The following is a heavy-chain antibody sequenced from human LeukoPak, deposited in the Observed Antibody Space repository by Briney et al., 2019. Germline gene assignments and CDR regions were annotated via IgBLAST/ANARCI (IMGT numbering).Heavy chain of an antibody. CDR1: GDSISGISFY. CDR2: IQYSGST. Sequence: SETLSLTCTVSGDSISGISFYWSWIRQPPGKELQYIVYIQYSGSTNYNPSRKSRVTISVYKSKNQFSLKLMSVPDTDTAVYYCARYYDRSGYWSTPHFDYWGQGTLVTVSS. CDR3: ARYYDRSGYWSTPHFDY. V-gene: IGHV4-61*05. D-gene: IGHD3-22*01. J-gene: IGHJ4*02.